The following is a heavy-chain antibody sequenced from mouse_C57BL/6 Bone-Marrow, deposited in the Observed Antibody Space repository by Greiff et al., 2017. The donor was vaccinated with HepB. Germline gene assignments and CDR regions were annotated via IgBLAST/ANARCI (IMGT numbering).Heavy chain of an antibody. CDR3: ARVFISGAMDY. D-gene: IGHD3-1*01. V-gene: IGHV5-4*01. CDR2: ISDGGSYT. J-gene: IGHJ4*01. Sequence: EVQVVESGGGLVKPGGSLKLSCAASGFTFSSYAMSWVRQTPEKRLEWVATISDGGSYTYYPDNVKGRFTISRDNAKNNLYLQMSHLKSEDTAMYYCARVFISGAMDYWGQGTSVTVSS. CDR1: GFTFSSYA.